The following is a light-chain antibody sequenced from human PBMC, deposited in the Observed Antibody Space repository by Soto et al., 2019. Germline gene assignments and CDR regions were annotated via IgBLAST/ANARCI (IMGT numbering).Light chain of an antibody. Sequence: DIQMTQSPSSLSASVGDRVTITFVASQSISSYLNWYQQKPGKAPKLLIYAASSLQSGVPSRFSGSGSGTDFTLTISSLQPEDFATYYCLQHNSYPPTFGQGTRLEIK. CDR1: QSISSY. CDR3: LQHNSYPPT. J-gene: IGKJ5*01. CDR2: AAS. V-gene: IGKV1-39*01.